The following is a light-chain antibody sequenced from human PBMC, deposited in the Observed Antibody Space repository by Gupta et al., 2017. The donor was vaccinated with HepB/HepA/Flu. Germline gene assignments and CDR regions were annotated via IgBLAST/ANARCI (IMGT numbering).Light chain of an antibody. CDR1: QTVFSDY. J-gene: IGKJ1*01. V-gene: IGKV3-20*01. CDR2: DAS. Sequence: EVVLTQSPGTLSLSHGEGATLSCRASQTVFSDYVAWYQQKPGQAPRLLIYDASRRATGVPDRFSGGGSATDFTLTINRLETEDFAVYFCKQYGRSPGTFGQGTKVEIK. CDR3: KQYGRSPGT.